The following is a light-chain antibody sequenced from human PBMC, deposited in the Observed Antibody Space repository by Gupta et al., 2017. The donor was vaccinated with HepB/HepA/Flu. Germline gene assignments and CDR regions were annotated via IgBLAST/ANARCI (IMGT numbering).Light chain of an antibody. CDR3: QVWESSSDNHVV. CDR2: DDR. J-gene: IGLJ2*01. V-gene: IGLV3-21*02. Sequence: SSVLTQPPSVSVAPGQTARITCGGNNIGSKSVQWYQQKPGQAPVVVVYDDRDRLSGIPERVSGSNSGNTATMTISRVEAGEEADYYCQVWESSSDNHVVFGGGTKLTVL. CDR1: NIGSKS.